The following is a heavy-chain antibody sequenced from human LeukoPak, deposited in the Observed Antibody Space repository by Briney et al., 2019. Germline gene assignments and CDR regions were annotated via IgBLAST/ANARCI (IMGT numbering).Heavy chain of an antibody. Sequence: SETLSLTCTVSGGSISSGSYYWTWIRQPAGKGLEWIGRIYTSGSTNYNPSLQSRVAMSLDTSKNQVSLRLNSVTAADTAVYYCARADSGGDSSGYKWFDPWGQGTLVTVSS. CDR2: IYTSGST. CDR3: ARADSGGDSSGYKWFDP. D-gene: IGHD3-22*01. V-gene: IGHV4-61*02. J-gene: IGHJ5*02. CDR1: GGSISSGSYY.